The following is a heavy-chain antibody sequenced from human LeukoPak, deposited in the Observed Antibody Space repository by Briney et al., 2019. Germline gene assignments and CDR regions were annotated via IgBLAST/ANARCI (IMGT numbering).Heavy chain of an antibody. D-gene: IGHD4-11*01. V-gene: IGHV1-69*05. Sequence: SVKVSCKASGYTFTGYYMHWVRQAPGQGLEWMGGIIPIFGTANYAQKFQGRVTITTDETTSTAYMELSSLRSEDTAVYYCARGWSPGNTVTTKIGYRFDYWGQGTLVTVSS. CDR1: GYTFTGYY. CDR3: ARGWSPGNTVTTKIGYRFDY. J-gene: IGHJ4*02. CDR2: IIPIFGTA.